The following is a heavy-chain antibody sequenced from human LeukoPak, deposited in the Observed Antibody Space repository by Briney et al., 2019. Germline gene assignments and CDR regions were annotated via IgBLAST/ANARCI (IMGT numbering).Heavy chain of an antibody. D-gene: IGHD6-19*01. J-gene: IGHJ4*02. CDR1: GFSFSKAW. V-gene: IGHV3-15*01. Sequence: PGGSLRLSCAASGFSFSKAWMSWVRQAPGKGLEWVGRIKGISDGGTIDYAAPVKGRFTISRDDSKNTLYLQMNSLKTEDTAVYFCSTVGGAVAFDYWGQGTLVTVSS. CDR3: STVGGAVAFDY. CDR2: IKGISDGGTI.